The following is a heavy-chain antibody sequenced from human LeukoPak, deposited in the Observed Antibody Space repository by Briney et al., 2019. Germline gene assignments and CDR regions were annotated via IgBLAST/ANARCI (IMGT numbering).Heavy chain of an antibody. CDR1: GGSFSGYY. Sequence: SETLSLTCAVYGGSFSGYYWSWIRQPPGKGLEWIGEINHSGSTNYNPSLKSRVTISVDTSKNQFSLKLSSVTAADTAVYYCARGFGGSGWYVDYWGQGTLVTVSS. J-gene: IGHJ4*02. CDR3: ARGFGGSGWYVDY. V-gene: IGHV4-34*01. D-gene: IGHD6-19*01. CDR2: INHSGST.